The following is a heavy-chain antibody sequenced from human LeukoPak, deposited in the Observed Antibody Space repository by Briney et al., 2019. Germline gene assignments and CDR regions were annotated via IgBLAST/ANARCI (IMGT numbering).Heavy chain of an antibody. Sequence: SETLSLTCAVYSGSFSGYYWSWIRQPPGKGLEWIGEINHSGSTNYNPSLKSRVTISVDTSKNQFSLKLSSVTAADTAVYYCAREGGSSGPFDYWGQGTLVTVSS. D-gene: IGHD1-14*01. CDR2: INHSGST. J-gene: IGHJ4*02. V-gene: IGHV4-34*01. CDR1: SGSFSGYY. CDR3: AREGGSSGPFDY.